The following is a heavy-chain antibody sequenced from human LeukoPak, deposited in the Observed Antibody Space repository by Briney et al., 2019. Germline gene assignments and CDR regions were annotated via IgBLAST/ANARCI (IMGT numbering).Heavy chain of an antibody. D-gene: IGHD2-2*01. CDR2: INPNSGGT. V-gene: IGHV1-2*02. CDR3: AREVVVVPAAIYYMDV. Sequence: ASVKVSCKASGYTFTGYYMHWVRQAPGQGLEWMGWINPNSGGTNYAQKFQGRVTMTWDTSISTAYMELRRLRSDDTAVYYCAREVVVVPAAIYYMDVWGKGTTVTVSS. CDR1: GYTFTGYY. J-gene: IGHJ6*03.